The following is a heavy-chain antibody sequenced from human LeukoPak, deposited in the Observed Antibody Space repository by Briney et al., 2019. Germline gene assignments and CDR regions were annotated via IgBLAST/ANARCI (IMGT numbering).Heavy chain of an antibody. J-gene: IGHJ4*02. CDR1: GFTFSAYG. CDR2: IGGSGVST. D-gene: IGHD2-2*01. Sequence: GGSLRLSCAASGFTFSAYGMSWVRQAPSKGLEWVSAIGGSGVSTYYADSVKGRFTISRDNSKNTLYLQVNSLRAGDTAVYYCARRSTSTRHFDYWGQGTPVTVSS. CDR3: ARRSTSTRHFDY. V-gene: IGHV3-23*01.